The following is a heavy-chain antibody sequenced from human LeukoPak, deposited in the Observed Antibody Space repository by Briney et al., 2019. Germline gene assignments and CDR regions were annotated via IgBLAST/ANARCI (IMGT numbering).Heavy chain of an antibody. Sequence: SETLSLTCTVSGGSISSYYWSWIRQPAGKGLEWIGRIYTSGSTNYNPSLKSRVTISVDTSKNQFSLKLSSVTAADTAVYYCALYGKMATTFDYWGQGTLVTVSS. CDR3: ALYGKMATTFDY. V-gene: IGHV4-4*07. D-gene: IGHD5-24*01. J-gene: IGHJ4*02. CDR2: IYTSGST. CDR1: GGSISSYY.